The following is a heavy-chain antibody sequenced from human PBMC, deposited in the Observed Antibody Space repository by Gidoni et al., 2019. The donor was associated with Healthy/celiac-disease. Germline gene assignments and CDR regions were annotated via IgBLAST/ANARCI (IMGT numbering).Heavy chain of an antibody. D-gene: IGHD2-21*02. CDR2: IYYSGST. CDR1: GGSISSYY. J-gene: IGHJ6*03. CDR3: ARAGDPLLYYYYMDV. Sequence: QVQLQESGPGLVKPSETLSLTCTVSGGSISSYYWSWIRQPPGKGLEWIGYIYYSGSTNYNPSLKSRVTISVDTSKNQFSLKLSSVTAADTAVYYCARAGDPLLYYYYMDVWGKGTTVTVSS. V-gene: IGHV4-59*01.